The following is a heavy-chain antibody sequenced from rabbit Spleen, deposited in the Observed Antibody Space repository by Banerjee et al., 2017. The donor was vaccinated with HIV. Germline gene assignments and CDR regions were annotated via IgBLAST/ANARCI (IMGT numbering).Heavy chain of an antibody. D-gene: IGHD4-2*01. CDR1: GFSFSSDYD. J-gene: IGHJ4*01. CDR3: ARDLAGYVGFGYISYLDL. V-gene: IGHV1S43*01. CDR2: IGTGSGST. Sequence: QEQLEESGGGLVQPEGSLTLTCTASGFSFSSDYDMCWVRQAPGKGLERIGLIGTGSGSTYYANWAKGRFTISRSTSLNTVDLKMTSLTAADTATYFCARDLAGYVGFGYISYLDLWGPGTLVTVS.